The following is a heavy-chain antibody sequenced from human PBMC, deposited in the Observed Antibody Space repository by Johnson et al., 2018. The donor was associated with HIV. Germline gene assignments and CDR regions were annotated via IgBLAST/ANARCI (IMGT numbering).Heavy chain of an antibody. V-gene: IGHV3-53*01. Sequence: MLLVESGGGVVRPGGSLRLSCAASGFTVSSNYMSWVRQAPGKGLAWVSVIYSGGSTYYADSVKGRFTISRANSKNTLYLQMNSLRAEDTAVYYCTSKKSIGYCSGGSCYSPPFDIWGQGTMVTVSS. CDR2: IYSGGST. CDR1: GFTVSSNY. D-gene: IGHD2-15*01. CDR3: TSKKSIGYCSGGSCYSPPFDI. J-gene: IGHJ3*02.